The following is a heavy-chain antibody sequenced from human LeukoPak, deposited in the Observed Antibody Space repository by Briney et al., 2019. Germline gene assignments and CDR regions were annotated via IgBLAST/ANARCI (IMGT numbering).Heavy chain of an antibody. V-gene: IGHV3-15*01. CDR3: TKDDPILRS. CDR2: IKSKTDGRTT. D-gene: IGHD3-3*01. CDR1: KFTFSNAW. Sequence: GGSLRLSCAASKFTFSNAWMSWVRQAPGKGLEWVGRIKSKTDGRTTDYAAPMKGRFTISRDDSKSTLYLQMNSLKSEDTAVYYCTKDDPILRSWGQGTLVTVSS. J-gene: IGHJ4*02.